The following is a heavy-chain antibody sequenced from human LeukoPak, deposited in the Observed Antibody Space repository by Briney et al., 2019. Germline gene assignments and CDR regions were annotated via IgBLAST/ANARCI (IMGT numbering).Heavy chain of an antibody. CDR2: FDPSDSYT. V-gene: IGHV5-10-1*01. CDR3: ASHGDYEPYYGMDV. Sequence: GESLNISCKGSGYSFTSYLISWVRQMPGKGLELMGRFDPSDSYTNYSPSFQGHVTISADKSISTAYLQWSSLKASDTAMYYCASHGDYEPYYGMDVWGKGTTVTVSS. D-gene: IGHD4-17*01. CDR1: GYSFTSYL. J-gene: IGHJ6*04.